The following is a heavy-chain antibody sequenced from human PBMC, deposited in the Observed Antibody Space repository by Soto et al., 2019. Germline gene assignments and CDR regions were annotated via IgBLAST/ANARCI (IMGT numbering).Heavy chain of an antibody. CDR3: AAGYSYAPFDP. V-gene: IGHV3-23*01. J-gene: IGHJ5*02. CDR1: GFTFSSYA. Sequence: GSLRLSCAASGFTFSSYAIIWCRQAPGKWLEWISGISGSGDSTYYADSVKGRFTISRDNSKNTLYLQMNSLRAEDTAVYYCAAGYSYAPFDPWGQGTLVTVSS. CDR2: ISGSGDST. D-gene: IGHD5-18*01.